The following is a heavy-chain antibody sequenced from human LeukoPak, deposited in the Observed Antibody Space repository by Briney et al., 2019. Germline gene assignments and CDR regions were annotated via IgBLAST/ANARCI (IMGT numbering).Heavy chain of an antibody. J-gene: IGHJ4*02. CDR2: INPNSGGT. Sequence: ASVKVSCKASGYTFTGYYIHWVRQAPGQGLEWMGRINPNSGGTNYAQKFQGRVTMTRDTSISTAYMELSRLRSDDTAVYYCARDHGIDSSGYYYWGQGTLVTVSS. CDR1: GYTFTGYY. D-gene: IGHD3-22*01. CDR3: ARDHGIDSSGYYY. V-gene: IGHV1-2*06.